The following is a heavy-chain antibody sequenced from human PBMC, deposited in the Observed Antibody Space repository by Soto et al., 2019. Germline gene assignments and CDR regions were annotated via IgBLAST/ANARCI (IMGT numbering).Heavy chain of an antibody. CDR2: IKQDGSEK. D-gene: IGHD6-19*01. J-gene: IGHJ5*02. V-gene: IGHV3-7*01. Sequence: PGGSLRLSCAASGFTFSSYWMSWVRQAPGKGLEWVANIKQDGSEKYYVDSVKGRFTISRDNAKNSLYLQMNSLRAEDTAVYYCARDLAVADSGFDPWGQGTLVTVSS. CDR1: GFTFSSYW. CDR3: ARDLAVADSGFDP.